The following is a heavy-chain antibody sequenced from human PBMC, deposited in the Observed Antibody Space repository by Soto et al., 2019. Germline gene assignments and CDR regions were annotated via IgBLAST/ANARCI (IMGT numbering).Heavy chain of an antibody. D-gene: IGHD3-10*01. CDR1: GYTFTGYY. J-gene: IGHJ6*02. CDR2: INPNSGGT. CDR3: ARDLNTYYYGSGSTYGMDV. Sequence: ASVKVSCKASGYTFTGYYMHWVRQAPGQGLGWMGWINPNSGGTNYAQKFQGWVTMTRDTSISTAYMELSRLRSDDTAVYYCARDLNTYYYGSGSTYGMDVWGQGTTVTVSS. V-gene: IGHV1-2*04.